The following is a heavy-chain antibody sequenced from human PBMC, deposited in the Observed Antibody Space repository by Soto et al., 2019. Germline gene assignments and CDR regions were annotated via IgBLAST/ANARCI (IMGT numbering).Heavy chain of an antibody. D-gene: IGHD4-17*01. Sequence: EVQLVESGGGLVQPGGSLRLSCAASGFMFSNYWMSWVRQAPGKGLEWVAIIKQDGSNKYHVDPVKGRFTISRDNAKNSLYLQMNSLRIEDAAVYYCARNRDYAFDYWGRGTLVTVSS. CDR1: GFMFSNYW. CDR3: ARNRDYAFDY. CDR2: IKQDGSNK. J-gene: IGHJ4*02. V-gene: IGHV3-7*01.